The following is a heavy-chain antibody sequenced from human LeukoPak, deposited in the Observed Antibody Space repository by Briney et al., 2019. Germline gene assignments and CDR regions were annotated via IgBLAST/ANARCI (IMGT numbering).Heavy chain of an antibody. CDR3: AKDGALRYFDWLLEDYYYYYGMDV. CDR2: ISGSGGST. J-gene: IGHJ6*04. D-gene: IGHD3-9*01. V-gene: IGHV3-23*01. Sequence: GGSLRLSCAASGFTFSSYAMSWVRQAPGKELEWVSAISGSGGSTYYADSVKGGFTISIDSSKNTLYLQMNSLRAEDTAVYYCAKDGALRYFDWLLEDYYYYYGMDVWGKGTTVTVSS. CDR1: GFTFSSYA.